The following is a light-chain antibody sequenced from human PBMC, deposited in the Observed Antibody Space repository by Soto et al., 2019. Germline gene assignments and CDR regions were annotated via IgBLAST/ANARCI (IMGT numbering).Light chain of an antibody. CDR2: DSA. Sequence: EIVLTQSPATLSLSPGERATLSCRASQSIDSSLAWYQQRRGQPPRLLIYDSANRATDIPPRFSGSGSGTAFTLTISSLEPEAFSVYYCPHRNNWPTTFGEGSKVDIK. CDR3: PHRNNWPTT. J-gene: IGKJ1*01. V-gene: IGKV3-11*01. CDR1: QSIDSS.